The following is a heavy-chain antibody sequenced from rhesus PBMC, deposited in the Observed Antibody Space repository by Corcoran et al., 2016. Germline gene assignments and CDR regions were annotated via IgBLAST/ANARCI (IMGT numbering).Heavy chain of an antibody. J-gene: IGHJ4*01. CDR2: IDGTGGRT. CDR3: ARGRGGTYDKFDY. Sequence: QVQLQESGPGLVKPSEPLPLPCAVSGASISSDYLSWILHSPGKGLEWIGYIDGTGGRTNYKPSRKSRVTMTRETTKNQFCLKVTSVTAADTAVYDCARGRGGTYDKFDYWGQGVLVTVSS. D-gene: IGHD3-40*01. CDR1: GASISSDY. V-gene: IGHV4S2*01.